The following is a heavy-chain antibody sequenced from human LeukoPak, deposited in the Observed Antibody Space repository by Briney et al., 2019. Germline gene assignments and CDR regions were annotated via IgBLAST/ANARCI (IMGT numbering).Heavy chain of an antibody. CDR2: IYYSGST. CDR3: ARDSYIVGAFDI. D-gene: IGHD3-16*02. J-gene: IGHJ3*02. CDR1: GGSISSGGYY. Sequence: PSETLSLTCTVSGGSISSGGYYWSWIRQHPGKGLEWIGYIYYSGSTYYNPSLKSRVTISVDTSKNQFSLKLSSVTAADTAVYYCARDSYIVGAFDIWGQGTMVTVSS. V-gene: IGHV4-31*03.